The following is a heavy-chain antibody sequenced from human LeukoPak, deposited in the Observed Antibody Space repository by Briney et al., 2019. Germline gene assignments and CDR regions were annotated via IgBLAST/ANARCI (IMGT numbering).Heavy chain of an antibody. CDR2: IYYSGST. D-gene: IGHD3-16*02. CDR1: GYSISSGYY. Sequence: SETLSLTCTVSGYSISSGYYWGWIRQPPGKGLEWIGSIYYSGSTYYNPSLKSRVTISVDTSKNQFSLKLSSVTAADTAVYYCAREGVRTFGGVIVIPPDYWGQGALVTVSS. CDR3: AREGVRTFGGVIVIPPDY. V-gene: IGHV4-38-2*02. J-gene: IGHJ4*02.